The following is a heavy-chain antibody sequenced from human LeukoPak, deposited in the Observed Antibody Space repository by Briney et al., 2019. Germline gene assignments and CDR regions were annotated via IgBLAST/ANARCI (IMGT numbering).Heavy chain of an antibody. J-gene: IGHJ4*02. CDR1: GFTFSKYW. V-gene: IGHV3-74*01. D-gene: IGHD6-19*01. Sequence: GGSLRLSCAASGFTFSKYWMLWVRQAPGKGLESVSRINTDGTVTTYADSVKGRFTVSRDNADNTMFLQMNRMRDEDTAVYYCATTQWLAPPPDSWGQGTPVTVSS. CDR3: ATTQWLAPPPDS. CDR2: INTDGTVT.